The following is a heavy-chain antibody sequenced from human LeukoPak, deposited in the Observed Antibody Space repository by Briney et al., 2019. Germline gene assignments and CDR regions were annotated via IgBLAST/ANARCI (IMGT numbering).Heavy chain of an antibody. Sequence: GESLKISCKASGYSFTNYWIGWVRQMPGKGLEWMGIIYPGDSDTRYSPSFQGQVTIPTDKSISTAYLQCSSLKASDAAMYYCARPMVRGVIDAFDIWGQGTMVTVSS. V-gene: IGHV5-51*01. CDR2: IYPGDSDT. D-gene: IGHD3-10*01. CDR3: ARPMVRGVIDAFDI. CDR1: GYSFTNYW. J-gene: IGHJ3*02.